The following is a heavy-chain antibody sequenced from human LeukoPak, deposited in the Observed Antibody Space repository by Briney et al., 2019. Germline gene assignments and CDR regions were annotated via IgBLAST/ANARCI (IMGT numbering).Heavy chain of an antibody. D-gene: IGHD5-24*01. Sequence: SETLSLTCTVSGGSISSHYWSWIRQPPGKGLEWIGYIYYSGSSYYNPSLRSRVTISVDTSKNHFSLKLSSVTAADTAVYYCARNRDGYNSFDYWGQGTLVTVSS. CDR1: GGSISSHY. CDR3: ARNRDGYNSFDY. V-gene: IGHV4-59*06. CDR2: IYYSGSS. J-gene: IGHJ4*02.